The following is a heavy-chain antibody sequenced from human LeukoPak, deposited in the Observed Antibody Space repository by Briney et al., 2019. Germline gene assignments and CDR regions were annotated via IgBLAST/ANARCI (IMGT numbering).Heavy chain of an antibody. CDR1: GGSFSGYY. V-gene: IGHV4-34*01. CDR3: ARGYFALPPRQWPLVRKGAFDI. J-gene: IGHJ3*02. CDR2: INHSGST. D-gene: IGHD2-8*02. Sequence: SETLSLTCAVYGGSFSGYYWSWIRRPPGKGLEWIGEINHSGSTNYNPSLKSRVTISVDTSKTQFSLKLSSVTAADTAVYYCARGYFALPPRQWPLVRKGAFDIWGQGTMVTVSS.